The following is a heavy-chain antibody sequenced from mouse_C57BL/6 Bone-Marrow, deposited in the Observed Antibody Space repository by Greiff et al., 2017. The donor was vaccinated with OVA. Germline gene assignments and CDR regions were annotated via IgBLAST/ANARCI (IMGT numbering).Heavy chain of an antibody. V-gene: IGHV5-4*01. CDR3: ARDYYGSSYVGY. Sequence: EVKLVESGGGLVKPGGSLKLSCAASGFTFSSYAMSWVRQTPEKRLEWVATISDGGSYTYYPDNVKGRFTISRDNAKNNLYLQMSHLKSEDTAMYYCARDYYGSSYVGYWGQGTTLTVSS. J-gene: IGHJ2*01. D-gene: IGHD1-1*01. CDR2: ISDGGSYT. CDR1: GFTFSSYA.